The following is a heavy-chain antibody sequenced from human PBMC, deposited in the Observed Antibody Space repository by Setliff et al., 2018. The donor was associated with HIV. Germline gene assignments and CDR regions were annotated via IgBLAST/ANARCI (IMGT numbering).Heavy chain of an antibody. J-gene: IGHJ4*02. V-gene: IGHV4-59*11. CDR3: ARGIENFWSGYIR. CDR1: GGSISSHY. D-gene: IGHD3-3*01. Sequence: SETLSLTCAVSGGSISSHYWSWIRLPPGKGLEWIGTRYHNGNTNRNPSLKSRVAISVDTSKNLFFLKLTSVTPADTAVYYCARGIENFWSGYIRWGQGTLVTVSS. CDR2: RYHNGNT.